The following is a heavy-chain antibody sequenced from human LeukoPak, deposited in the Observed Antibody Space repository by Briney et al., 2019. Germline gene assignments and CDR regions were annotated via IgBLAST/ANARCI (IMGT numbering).Heavy chain of an antibody. CDR1: GFTFSIYA. CDR2: ISGSGGST. CDR3: ARSKRQAARPVHFDY. D-gene: IGHD6-6*01. J-gene: IGHJ4*02. V-gene: IGHV3-23*01. Sequence: GGSLRLSCAASGFTFSIYAMSWVRQAPGKGPEWVSAISGSGGSTYYADSVKGRFTISRDNSKNTLYLQMNSLRAEDTAVYYCARSKRQAARPVHFDYWGQGTLVTVSS.